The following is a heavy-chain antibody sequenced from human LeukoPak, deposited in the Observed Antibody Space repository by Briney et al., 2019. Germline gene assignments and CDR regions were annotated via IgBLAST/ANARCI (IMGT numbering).Heavy chain of an antibody. CDR1: GGSFSGYY. J-gene: IGHJ5*02. D-gene: IGHD3-22*01. Sequence: SETLSLTCAVYGGSFSGYYWSWIRQPPGKGLEWIGSIYHSGSTYYNPSLKSRVTISVDTSKNQFSLKLSSVTAADTAVYYCAVTYYYDSSGYLNWFDPWGQGTLVTVSS. V-gene: IGHV4-34*01. CDR3: AVTYYYDSSGYLNWFDP. CDR2: IYHSGST.